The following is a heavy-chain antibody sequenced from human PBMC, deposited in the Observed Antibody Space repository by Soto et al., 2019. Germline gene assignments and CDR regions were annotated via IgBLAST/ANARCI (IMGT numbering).Heavy chain of an antibody. CDR1: GLSFNSYY. V-gene: IGHV4-34*01. CDR2: INHSGST. J-gene: IGHJ4*01. D-gene: IGHD1-7*01. CDR3: ARGRLELHY. Sequence: SETLSLTCAFYGLSFNSYYWNWIRQPPGKGLEWIGEINHSGSTNYNPSLKSRSTISIDTSKNQFSLKLSSVTAADTAVYYCARGRLELHYWGQGTLVTVSS.